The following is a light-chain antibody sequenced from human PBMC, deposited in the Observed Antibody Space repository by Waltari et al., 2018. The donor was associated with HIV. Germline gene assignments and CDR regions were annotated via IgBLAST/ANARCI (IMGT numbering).Light chain of an antibody. CDR3: HEYGISPPRT. Sequence: EIVLTQSPGNLSLSPGERATLSCRSSQILSTNPLPLYQQSGRQPPRILIYAACSRSAGIPDRFSGSGSGTDFTLNISRLGPGDFAVDYGHEYGISPPRTFGQGTRLEIK. J-gene: IGKJ5*01. CDR1: QILSTNP. CDR2: AAC. V-gene: IGKV3-20*01.